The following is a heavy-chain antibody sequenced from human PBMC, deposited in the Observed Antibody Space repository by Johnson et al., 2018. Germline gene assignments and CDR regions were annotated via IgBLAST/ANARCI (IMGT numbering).Heavy chain of an antibody. CDR1: GFTFTNYA. J-gene: IGHJ6*03. D-gene: IGHD7-27*01. Sequence: VQLVQSGGGLVQPGGSLRLSCAASGFTFTNYAMNWVRQAPGKGLEWVSYISSSSSAIYYADPVKGRFTISRNNAQNSLYLQMSNLRAEDTAVYYCAGHPSLGRRWYYYMDVWGKGTTVTVSS. CDR3: AGHPSLGRRWYYYMDV. CDR2: ISSSSSAI. V-gene: IGHV3-48*01.